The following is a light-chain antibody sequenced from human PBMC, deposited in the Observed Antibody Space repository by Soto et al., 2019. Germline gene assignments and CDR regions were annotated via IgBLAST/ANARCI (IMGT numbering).Light chain of an antibody. V-gene: IGKV1-39*01. Sequence: DIQMTQSPSSLSASVGDRVTITCRASQRVSKYLNWYQQKPGKAPKRLIYAVSSLQTGVPSRFSRTASGTDYTLSISSLQPEDFATYYCQQSYSAPRTFGQGTKVEI. CDR1: QRVSKY. CDR2: AVS. CDR3: QQSYSAPRT. J-gene: IGKJ1*01.